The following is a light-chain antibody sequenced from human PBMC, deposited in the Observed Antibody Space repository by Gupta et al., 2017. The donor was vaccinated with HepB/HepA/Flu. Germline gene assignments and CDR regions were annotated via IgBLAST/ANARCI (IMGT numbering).Light chain of an antibody. V-gene: IGKV3-11*01. CDR3: QQRSNWPVT. CDR1: QSVSSY. J-gene: IGKJ1*01. CDR2: DAS. Sequence: EIVFTQPPATLSLSPGERATLSCRASQSVSSYLAWYQQKPGQAPRLLIYDASNRATGIPARFSGSGSGTDFTLTISSLEPEDFAVYYCQQRSNWPVTFGQGTKVEIK.